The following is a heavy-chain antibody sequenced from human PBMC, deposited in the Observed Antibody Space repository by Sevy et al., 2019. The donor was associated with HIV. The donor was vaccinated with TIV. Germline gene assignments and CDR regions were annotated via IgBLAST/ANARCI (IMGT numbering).Heavy chain of an antibody. D-gene: IGHD2-15*01. Sequence: GGSLRLSCAASGFTFSSYAMHWVRQAPGKGLEWVAVISYEGSNKYYADSVKGRFTISRDNSKNTLYLQMNSLRAEDTAVYYCARGDIVVVVAATGSLGYWGQGTLVTVSS. CDR3: ARGDIVVVVAATGSLGY. CDR1: GFTFSSYA. CDR2: ISYEGSNK. J-gene: IGHJ4*02. V-gene: IGHV3-30-3*01.